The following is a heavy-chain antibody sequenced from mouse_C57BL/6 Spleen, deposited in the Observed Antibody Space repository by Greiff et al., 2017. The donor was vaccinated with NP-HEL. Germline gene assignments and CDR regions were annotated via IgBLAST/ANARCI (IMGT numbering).Heavy chain of an antibody. CDR3: ARVVLRGYFDY. Sequence: EVQRVESEGGLVQPGSSMKLSCTASGFTFSDYYMAWVRQVPEKGLEWVANINYDGSSTYYLDSLKSRFIISRDNAKNILYLQMSSLKSEDTATYYCARVVLRGYFDYWGQGTTLTVSS. CDR2: INYDGSST. V-gene: IGHV5-16*01. CDR1: GFTFSDYY. D-gene: IGHD1-1*01. J-gene: IGHJ2*01.